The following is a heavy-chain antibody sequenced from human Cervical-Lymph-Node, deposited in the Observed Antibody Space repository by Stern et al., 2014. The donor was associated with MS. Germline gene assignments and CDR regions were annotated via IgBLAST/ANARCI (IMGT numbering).Heavy chain of an antibody. CDR3: ARATSTTTVTTPYYGLDV. D-gene: IGHD4-17*01. CDR1: GFTFSTHA. V-gene: IGHV3-30*04. CDR2: ISYAGRNE. J-gene: IGHJ6*02. Sequence: VQLVESGGGVVQPGGSLRLSCVVSGFTFSTHAMHWVRQAPGKGLEWVTVISYAGRNEYVTGSVQGRFTVSRDHSKNTLYLQMTSLRPDDTAVYYCARATSTTTVTTPYYGLDVWGQGTTVTVSS.